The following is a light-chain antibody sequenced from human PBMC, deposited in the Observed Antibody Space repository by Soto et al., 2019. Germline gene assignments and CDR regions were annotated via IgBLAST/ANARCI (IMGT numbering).Light chain of an antibody. CDR1: QSVSSN. CDR2: GAS. J-gene: IGKJ4*01. V-gene: IGKV3-15*01. Sequence: EIVMTQSPATLSVSPGERATLSCRASQSVSSNLAWYQQKPGQAPRLLIYGASTRATGTPARFSGGGSGTDFTLTISSLEPEDVAVYYCQHYRSSPLTFGGGTKVDIK. CDR3: QHYRSSPLT.